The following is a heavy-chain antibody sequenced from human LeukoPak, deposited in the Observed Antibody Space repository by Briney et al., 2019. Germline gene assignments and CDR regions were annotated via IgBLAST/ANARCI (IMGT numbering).Heavy chain of an antibody. CDR3: ARGSSWLGDAFDI. J-gene: IGHJ3*02. Sequence: ASVKVSCKASGYTFTGYYMHWVLQAPGHGLEWMGWINPNSGGTNYAQKFQGRVTMTDDTSTDTAYMELSSLRSEDTAVYYCARGSSWLGDAFDIWGQGTMVTVSS. D-gene: IGHD2-15*01. CDR1: GYTFTGYY. V-gene: IGHV1-2*02. CDR2: INPNSGGT.